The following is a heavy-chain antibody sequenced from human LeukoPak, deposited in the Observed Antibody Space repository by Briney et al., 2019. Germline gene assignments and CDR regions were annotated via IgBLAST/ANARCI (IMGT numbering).Heavy chain of an antibody. V-gene: IGHV3-21*04. CDR3: AKDSSLGAFDWFDP. D-gene: IGHD6-6*01. CDR1: GFTFSSYS. J-gene: IGHJ5*02. CDR2: ISSSSSYI. Sequence: GGSLRLSCAASGFTFSSYSMNWVRQAPGKGLEWVSSISSSSSYIYYADSVKGRFTISRDNSKNTLYLQMNSLRAEDTAVYYCAKDSSLGAFDWFDPWGQGTLVTVSS.